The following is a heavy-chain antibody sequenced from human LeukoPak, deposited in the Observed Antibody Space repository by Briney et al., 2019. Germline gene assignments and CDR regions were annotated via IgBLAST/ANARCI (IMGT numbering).Heavy chain of an antibody. CDR3: ARECITMVRGVIIDNWFDP. Sequence: ASVKVSCKASGYSFSGHGITWVRQAPGQGLEWMGWISAYNGNTKYAQNLQGRVTMTTDISTSTAYMELRSLRSEDTAVYYCARECITMVRGVIIDNWFDPWGQGTLVTVSS. D-gene: IGHD3-10*01. CDR1: GYSFSGHG. CDR2: ISAYNGNT. J-gene: IGHJ5*02. V-gene: IGHV1-18*01.